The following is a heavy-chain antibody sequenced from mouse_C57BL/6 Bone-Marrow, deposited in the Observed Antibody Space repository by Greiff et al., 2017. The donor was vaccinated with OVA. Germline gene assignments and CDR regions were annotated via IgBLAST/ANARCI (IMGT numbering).Heavy chain of an antibody. D-gene: IGHD2-5*01. CDR2: IDPADGET. V-gene: IGHV14-2*01. J-gene: IGHJ3*01. CDR3: AYYSNYFWFAY. Sequence: EVQLQQSGAELVKPGASVKLSCTASGFNIKDYYMHWVKQRTEQGLEWIGRIDPADGETKYAPKFQGKATITADTSSNTAYLHLSSLTSEDTAVYYCAYYSNYFWFAYWGQGTLVTVSA. CDR1: GFNIKDYY.